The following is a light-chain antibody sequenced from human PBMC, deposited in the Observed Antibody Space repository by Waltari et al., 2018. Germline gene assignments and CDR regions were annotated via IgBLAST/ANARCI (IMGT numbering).Light chain of an antibody. CDR3: QQYEGLPCT. Sequence: DIQMTQSPSSLSASIGDRVTITCQANQDIDKFLNWYQQKPGEAPHLLIYEASNLQTGVPSRFSGSGAGKHFTLTISSLHPEDVATYYCQQYEGLPCTFGQGTKLEVK. CDR1: QDIDKF. CDR2: EAS. V-gene: IGKV1-33*01. J-gene: IGKJ2*02.